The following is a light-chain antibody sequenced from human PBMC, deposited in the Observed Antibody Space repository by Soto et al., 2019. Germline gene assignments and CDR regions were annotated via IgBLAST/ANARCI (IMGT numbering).Light chain of an antibody. CDR3: CAYAGSCAYV. J-gene: IGLJ1*01. Sequence: CVLTLPRSVSGSPGQSVTICCTGTSSDVGAYSYVSWYQQHPGRAPKLMIYDVRKRPSGVPDRFSGSKSGDTASLTISGLKAEDEADYYCCAYAGSCAYVFGTGTKVTDL. CDR2: DVR. CDR1: SSDVGAYSY. V-gene: IGLV2-11*01.